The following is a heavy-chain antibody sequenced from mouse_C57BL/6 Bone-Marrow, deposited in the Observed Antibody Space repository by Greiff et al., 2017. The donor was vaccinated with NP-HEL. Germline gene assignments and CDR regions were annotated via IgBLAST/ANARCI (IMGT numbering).Heavy chain of an antibody. CDR1: GYTFTSYW. D-gene: IGHD1-1*01. V-gene: IGHV1-69*01. Sequence: VKLQQPGAELVMPGASVKLSCKASGYTFTSYWMHWVKQRPGQGLEWIGEIDPSDSYTNYNQKFKGKSTLTVDKSYSTAYMQLSSLTSEDSAVYYCARDYGSSYPYYYAMDYWGQGTSVTVSS. J-gene: IGHJ4*01. CDR3: ARDYGSSYPYYYAMDY. CDR2: IDPSDSYT.